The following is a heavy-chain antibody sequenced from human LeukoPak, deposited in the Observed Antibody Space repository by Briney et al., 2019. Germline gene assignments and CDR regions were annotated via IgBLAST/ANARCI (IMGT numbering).Heavy chain of an antibody. CDR1: GGSIGSYY. J-gene: IGHJ6*01. V-gene: IGHV4-4*07. CDR2: IYTSGST. Sequence: SETLSLTCTVSGGSIGSYYWSWIRQPAGKGLEWIGRIYTSGSTNYNPSLKSRVTMSVDTSKNQFSLKLSSVTAADTAVYYCARDSSAYCSSTSCYTGYYYGMDVWGQGTTVTVSS. D-gene: IGHD2-2*02. CDR3: ARDSSAYCSSTSCYTGYYYGMDV.